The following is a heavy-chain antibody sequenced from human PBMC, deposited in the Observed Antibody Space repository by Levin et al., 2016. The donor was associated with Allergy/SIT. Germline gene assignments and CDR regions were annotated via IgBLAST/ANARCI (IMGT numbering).Heavy chain of an antibody. J-gene: IGHJ4*02. Sequence: WIRQPPGKGLEWIGYIYYSGSTNYNPSLKSRVTISVDTSKNQFSLKLISVTAADTAVYYCARIYHDFWSGYPFRYFDYWGQGTLVTVSS. D-gene: IGHD3-3*01. V-gene: IGHV4-59*01. CDR2: IYYSGST. CDR3: ARIYHDFWSGYPFRYFDY.